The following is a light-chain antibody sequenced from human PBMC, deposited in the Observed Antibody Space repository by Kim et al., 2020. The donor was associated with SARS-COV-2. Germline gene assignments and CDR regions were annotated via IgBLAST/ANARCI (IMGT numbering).Light chain of an antibody. CDR1: KGVSNN. CDR2: AAS. J-gene: IGKJ5*01. CDR3: QKYNSAPPIT. V-gene: IGKV1-27*01. Sequence: SVGDRDTITCRASKGVSNNLAWYQQKPGKVPKLLIYAASTLQSGVPSRCSGSGSGTDFTLTISSLQPEDVATYYCQKYNSAPPITFGQGTRLEIK.